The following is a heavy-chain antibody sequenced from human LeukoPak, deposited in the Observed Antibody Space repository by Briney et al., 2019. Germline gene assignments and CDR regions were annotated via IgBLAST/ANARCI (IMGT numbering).Heavy chain of an antibody. D-gene: IGHD5-24*01. CDR1: GFAVSTNY. CDR2: IYSDGST. Sequence: PGGSLRLSCAASGFAVSTNYLSWVCQAPGKRLEWVSVIYSDGSTYYTDSVKGRFTISRDNSKNTLYLQMNSLRPEDTAVYYCARDQRSEGYYPWGWFDPWGQGTLVTVSS. J-gene: IGHJ5*02. CDR3: ARDQRSEGYYPWGWFDP. V-gene: IGHV3-66*02.